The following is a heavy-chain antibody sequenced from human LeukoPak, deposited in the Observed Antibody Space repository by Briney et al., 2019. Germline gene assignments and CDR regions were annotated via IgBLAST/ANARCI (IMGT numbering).Heavy chain of an antibody. CDR3: ARTRELRYFDWSFDY. CDR1: GGSINSYY. J-gene: IGHJ4*02. Sequence: SETLSLTCTVSGGSINSYYWSWIRQPPGKGLEWIGYMYHSGSTNYSPSLKSRVTISVDTSKNHFSLKLSSVTAADTAVYYCARTRELRYFDWSFDYWGQGTMVTVSS. CDR2: MYHSGST. D-gene: IGHD3-9*01. V-gene: IGHV4-59*01.